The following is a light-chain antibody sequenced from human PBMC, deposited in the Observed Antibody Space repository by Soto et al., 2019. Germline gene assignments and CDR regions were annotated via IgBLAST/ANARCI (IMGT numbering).Light chain of an antibody. V-gene: IGKV1-39*01. CDR1: QTIYRD. CDR3: QQSFTSIFT. Sequence: DIQMTQSPSSLSASVGDRVTITCRANQTIYRDLNWYHQRPGKAPRLLISSATALQRGVPSRFSGSGSGTEFALIMSSLLPEDFGTYYCQQSFTSIFTVGPGTKVDV. J-gene: IGKJ3*01. CDR2: SAT.